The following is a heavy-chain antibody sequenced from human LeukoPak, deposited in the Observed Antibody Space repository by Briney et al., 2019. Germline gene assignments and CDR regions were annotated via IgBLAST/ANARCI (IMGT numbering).Heavy chain of an antibody. CDR3: ARGRVSRYSYGFGGMDV. J-gene: IGHJ6*02. V-gene: IGHV1-2*02. D-gene: IGHD5-18*01. Sequence: ASVKVSCKASGYTFTGYYMHWVRQAPGQGLEWMGWINPNSGGTNYAQKFQGRVTMTGDTSISTAYMELSSLMSDDTAVYYCARGRVSRYSYGFGGMDVWGQGTTVTVSS. CDR1: GYTFTGYY. CDR2: INPNSGGT.